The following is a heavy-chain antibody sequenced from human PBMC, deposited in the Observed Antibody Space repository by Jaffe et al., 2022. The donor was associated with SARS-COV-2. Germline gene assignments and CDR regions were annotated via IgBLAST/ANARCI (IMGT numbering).Heavy chain of an antibody. V-gene: IGHV3-21*01. J-gene: IGHJ4*02. Sequence: EVQLVESGGGLVKPGGSLRLSCAASGFTFNTYSMSWVRQAPGKGLEWVSSISFANTYIYYAESVQGRFTISRDNAKNSLYLQMNSLRAEDTAVYYCARGGPIATRPPHFDYWGQGSLVTVAS. CDR3: ARGGPIATRPPHFDY. CDR1: GFTFNTYS. CDR2: ISFANTYI. D-gene: IGHD6-6*01.